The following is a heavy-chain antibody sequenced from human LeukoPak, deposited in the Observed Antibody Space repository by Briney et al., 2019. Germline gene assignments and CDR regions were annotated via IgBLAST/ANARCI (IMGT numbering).Heavy chain of an antibody. J-gene: IGHJ4*02. D-gene: IGHD3-22*01. CDR3: ARAYYYDSSAAIDY. V-gene: IGHV4-34*01. CDR1: GGSFSGYY. CDR2: INHRGGT. Sequence: SETLSLTCGVYGGSFSGYYWNWIRQPPGMGLEWIGEINHRGGTGYNPSLKSRVTMSVDTSKSVFSLKLTSVTAADTAVYYCARAYYYDSSAAIDYWGQGILVTVSS.